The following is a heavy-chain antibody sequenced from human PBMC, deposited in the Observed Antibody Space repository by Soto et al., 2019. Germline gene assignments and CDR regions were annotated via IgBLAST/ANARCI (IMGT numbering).Heavy chain of an antibody. J-gene: IGHJ2*01. V-gene: IGHV4-39*01. CDR1: GGSISSSSYY. D-gene: IGHD2-2*01. CDR3: ARYLGYCASTSCYGGFFFDL. CDR2: IYYSGST. Sequence: SETLSLTCTVSGGSISSSSYYWGWIRQPPEKGLEWIGSIYYSGSTYYKPSLKSRVTISVDTSKNQFSLKLSSVTAADTAVYYCARYLGYCASTSCYGGFFFDLWGRGTLVTVSS.